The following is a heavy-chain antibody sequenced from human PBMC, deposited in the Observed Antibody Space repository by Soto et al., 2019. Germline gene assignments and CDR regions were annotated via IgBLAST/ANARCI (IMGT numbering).Heavy chain of an antibody. J-gene: IGHJ4*02. Sequence: SETLSLTCTVSGGSISSGDYYWSWIRQPPGKGLEWIGYIYYSGSTYYNPSLKSRVTISVDTSKNQFSLKLSSVTAADTAVYYCARDRSGGLYYFDYWGQGTLVTVSS. V-gene: IGHV4-30-4*01. D-gene: IGHD2-15*01. CDR1: GGSISSGDYY. CDR3: ARDRSGGLYYFDY. CDR2: IYYSGST.